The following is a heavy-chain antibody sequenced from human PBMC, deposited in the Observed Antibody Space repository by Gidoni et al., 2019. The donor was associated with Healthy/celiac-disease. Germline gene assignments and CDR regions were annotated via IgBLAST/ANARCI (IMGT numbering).Heavy chain of an antibody. D-gene: IGHD2-2*01. V-gene: IGHV1-24*01. CDR2: FDPEDGET. Sequence: QVQLVQSGAEVKKPGASVKVSCKVSGYTLTELSMHWVRQAPGKGLEWMGGFDPEDGETIYAQKFQGRVTMTEDTSTDTAYMELSSLRSEDTAVYYCATASNSTSCCPFYYYGMDVWGQGTTVTVSS. J-gene: IGHJ6*02. CDR1: GYTLTELS. CDR3: ATASNSTSCCPFYYYGMDV.